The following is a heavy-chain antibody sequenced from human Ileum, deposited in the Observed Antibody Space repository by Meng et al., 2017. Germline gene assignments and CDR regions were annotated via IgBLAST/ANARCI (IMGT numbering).Heavy chain of an antibody. V-gene: IGHV4-4*02. Sequence: GRRKESGPGLVKPSGTLSLTCAVSGDSISSRDWWSWVRQPPGKGLEWIGEISQESGRTNYNPSLKSRVTISLDKSKNQFSLNLNSVTAADTAVYYCVRNEGYSLGDWGQGTLVTVSS. CDR2: ISQESGRT. J-gene: IGHJ4*02. CDR1: GDSISSRDW. CDR3: VRNEGYSLGD. D-gene: IGHD2-21*01.